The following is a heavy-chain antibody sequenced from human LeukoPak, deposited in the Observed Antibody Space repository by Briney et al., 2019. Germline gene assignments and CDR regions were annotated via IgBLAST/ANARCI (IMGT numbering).Heavy chain of an antibody. Sequence: GRSLRLSCTTSGFNFSEHALSWVRQAPGKGLEWVGFIRNQEYDGTTEYAASVKGRFLMSRDDSKSVAFLQMNSLQIEDTAIYYCSSQPHYYDSRDYLDYWGQGTLVTVSS. CDR3: SSQPHYYDSRDYLDY. CDR2: IRNQEYDGTT. J-gene: IGHJ4*02. D-gene: IGHD3-22*01. V-gene: IGHV3-49*04. CDR1: GFNFSEHA.